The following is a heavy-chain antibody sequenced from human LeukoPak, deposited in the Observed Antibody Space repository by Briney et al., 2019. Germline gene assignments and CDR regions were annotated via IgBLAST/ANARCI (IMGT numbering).Heavy chain of an antibody. Sequence: GGSLRLSCAASGFTFSSYAMNWVRQAPGKGLEWVSNIGSGGRSIYYADSVKGRFTISRDNAKNSLYLQMNSLRAEDTAVYYCARRLPYYGTDVWGQGTTVTVSS. V-gene: IGHV3-48*03. CDR1: GFTFSSYA. J-gene: IGHJ6*02. D-gene: IGHD5-18*01. CDR3: ARRLPYYGTDV. CDR2: IGSGGRSI.